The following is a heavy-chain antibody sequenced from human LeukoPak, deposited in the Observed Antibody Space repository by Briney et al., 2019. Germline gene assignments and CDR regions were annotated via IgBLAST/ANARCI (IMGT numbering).Heavy chain of an antibody. Sequence: GGSLRLSCAAPGFIFDDYAIHWVRQAPGKGLVWVSRVNGDGSSTSYADSVKGRFTISRDNARNTLYLQMNSLRAEDTAVYYCARDMTGYHDYWGQGTLVTVSS. CDR2: VNGDGSST. CDR3: ARDMTGYHDY. V-gene: IGHV3-74*01. J-gene: IGHJ4*02. CDR1: GFIFDDYA. D-gene: IGHD3-9*01.